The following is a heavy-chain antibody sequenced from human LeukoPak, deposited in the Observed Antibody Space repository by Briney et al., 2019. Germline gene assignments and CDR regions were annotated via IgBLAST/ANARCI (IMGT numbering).Heavy chain of an antibody. J-gene: IGHJ4*02. Sequence: PGVSLRLSCAASGFTFSGYAMHWVRQAPGKGLEWVAIISYDGSNEYYPDSVKSRFTISRDNSKNTLYLQMNSLSVEDTAVYYCARVGYYASGPFSYFDYWGQGTLVTVSS. D-gene: IGHD3-10*01. V-gene: IGHV3-30-3*01. CDR1: GFTFSGYA. CDR3: ARVGYYASGPFSYFDY. CDR2: ISYDGSNE.